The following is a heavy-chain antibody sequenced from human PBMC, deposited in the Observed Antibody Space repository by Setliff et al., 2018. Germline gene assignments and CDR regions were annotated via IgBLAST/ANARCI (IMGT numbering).Heavy chain of an antibody. Sequence: PGGSLRLSCAASGFSFWSYAMSWVRQAPGKGLEWIAAITHSGWETYHAGSVKGRFTISRANSQNTLFLQMNSLRVENTAVYFCVKGSSDSRPYYFDYWGQGMLVTSPQ. D-gene: IGHD2-2*01. CDR2: ITHSGWET. CDR3: VKGSSDSRPYYFDY. J-gene: IGHJ4*02. CDR1: GFSFWSYA. V-gene: IGHV3-23*01.